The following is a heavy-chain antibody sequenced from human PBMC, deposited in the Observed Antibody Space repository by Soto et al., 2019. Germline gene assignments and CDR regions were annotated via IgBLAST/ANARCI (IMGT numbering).Heavy chain of an antibody. CDR1: GVTFGGYG. Sequence: PVGSMRLCCGAAGVTFGGYGGSWVRQAPGKGLEWVSAISANGGITYYADSVKGRFTISRDNAKNTLYLQMNSLRTEDTAVHSCARIEWGKSATDYWGQGALVTVSP. D-gene: IGHD6-13*01. J-gene: IGHJ4*02. CDR2: ISANGGIT. CDR3: ARIEWGKSATDY. V-gene: IGHV3-23*01.